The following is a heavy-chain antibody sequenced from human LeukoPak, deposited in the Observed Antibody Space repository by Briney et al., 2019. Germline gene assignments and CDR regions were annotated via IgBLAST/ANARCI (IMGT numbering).Heavy chain of an antibody. CDR3: ARTYYYDSSGYDY. J-gene: IGHJ4*02. D-gene: IGHD3-22*01. CDR1: GGSISSRSYY. CDR2: SYHSGST. Sequence: PETLSLTCTVSGGSISSRSYYWGWIRQPPGKGLEWIGSSYHSGSTYYDPSLESRITVSVDTSKNQFSLNLRSVTAADTAVYYCARTYYYDSSGYDYWGQGTLVTVSS. V-gene: IGHV4-39*01.